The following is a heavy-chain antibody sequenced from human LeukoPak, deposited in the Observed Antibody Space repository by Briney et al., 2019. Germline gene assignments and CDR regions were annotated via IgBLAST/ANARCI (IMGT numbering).Heavy chain of an antibody. CDR1: GYTFTGYY. J-gene: IGHJ5*02. V-gene: IGHV1-2*02. D-gene: IGHD1-26*01. CDR2: INPNSGGT. Sequence: ASVTASCKASGYTFTGYYMHWVRQAPGQGLEWMGWINPNSGGTNYAQKFQGRVTMTRDTSINTAYMELSRLRSDDTAVYYCARDPSGSYYGWFDPWGQGTLVSVSS. CDR3: ARDPSGSYYGWFDP.